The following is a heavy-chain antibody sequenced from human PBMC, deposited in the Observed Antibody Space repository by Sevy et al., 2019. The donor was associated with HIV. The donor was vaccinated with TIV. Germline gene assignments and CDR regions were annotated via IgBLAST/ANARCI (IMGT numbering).Heavy chain of an antibody. Sequence: GGSLRLSCAASGFSFSNYWMHWVRQAPVKGLEWVANIKQDESEKYYVASVKGRFTISRDNVKNSLYLQMNSLGPEDTAVYYCARGNSGSFDYWGQGTLVTVSS. J-gene: IGHJ4*02. CDR2: IKQDESEK. V-gene: IGHV3-7*04. CDR3: ARGNSGSFDY. D-gene: IGHD3-22*01. CDR1: GFSFSNYW.